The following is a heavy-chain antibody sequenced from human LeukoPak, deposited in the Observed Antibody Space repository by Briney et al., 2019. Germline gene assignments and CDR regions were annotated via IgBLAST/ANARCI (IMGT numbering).Heavy chain of an antibody. J-gene: IGHJ4*02. CDR3: ARSIEDYYDSSGYGY. D-gene: IGHD3-22*01. CDR1: GGSISSGGYY. Sequence: PSQTLSLTCAVSGGSISSGGYYWSWIRQHPGKGLEWIGHIYYSGSTYYNPSLKSRVTISVDTSKNQFSLKLSSVTAADTAVYYCARSIEDYYDSSGYGYWGQGTLVTVSS. CDR2: IYYSGST. V-gene: IGHV4-31*11.